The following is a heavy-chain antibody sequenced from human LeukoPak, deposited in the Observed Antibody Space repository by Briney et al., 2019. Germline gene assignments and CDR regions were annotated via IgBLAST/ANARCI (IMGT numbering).Heavy chain of an antibody. D-gene: IGHD7-27*01. CDR1: GGSISSGGYY. CDR2: IYYSGST. J-gene: IGHJ4*02. V-gene: IGHV4-31*03. Sequence: PSETLSLTCTVSGGSISSGGYYWSWIRQHPGKGLEWIGYIYYSGSTYYNPSLKSRVTISVDTSKNQFSLKLSSVTAADTAVYYCARVPRSNLGFDYWGQGTLVTVSS. CDR3: ARVPRSNLGFDY.